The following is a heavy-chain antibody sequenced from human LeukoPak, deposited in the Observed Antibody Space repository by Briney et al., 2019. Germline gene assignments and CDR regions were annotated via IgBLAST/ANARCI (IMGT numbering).Heavy chain of an antibody. J-gene: IGHJ3*01. CDR3: ARVGQELDELLVFDAFHL. V-gene: IGHV1-2*02. D-gene: IGHD2-8*02. CDR2: TNPNSGAT. CDR1: GYTFTAYY. Sequence: SVKVSCKTSGYTFTAYYIHWVRQAPGQGLEWMGWTNPNSGATSYAQKFQGRVTMTRDTSISTAYMELSSLRSDDTAVYFCARVGQELDELLVFDAFHLWGQGTMVAVSS.